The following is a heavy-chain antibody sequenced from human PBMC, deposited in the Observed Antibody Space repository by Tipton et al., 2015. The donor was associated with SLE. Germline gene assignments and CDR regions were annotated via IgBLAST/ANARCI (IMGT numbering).Heavy chain of an antibody. Sequence: SLRLSCAASGFTFSNAWMSWVRQAPGKGLEWVGRIKSKAYGGTTEYAASVKGRFTISRDDSKSIAYLHMNSLKTEDTAVYYCTRITRDYFDYWGQGTLVTVSS. V-gene: IGHV3-15*01. CDR2: IKSKAYGGTT. CDR3: TRITRDYFDY. D-gene: IGHD2-2*01. CDR1: GFTFSNAW. J-gene: IGHJ4*02.